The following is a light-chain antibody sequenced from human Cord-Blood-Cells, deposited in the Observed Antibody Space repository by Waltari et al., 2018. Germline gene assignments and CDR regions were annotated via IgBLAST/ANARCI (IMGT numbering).Light chain of an antibody. CDR2: EAS. J-gene: IGKJ4*01. CDR3: QQRSNWPPLT. CDR1: RSVSSY. Sequence: EIVLTQSPATLSLCTGERATLSCRASRSVSSYLAGYQQTPDQAPRLLIYEASNRATGIPARCSGSGSGTDFTRTISILEPEDFPFWYRQQRSNWPPLTCGGGTKVEIK. V-gene: IGKV3-11*01.